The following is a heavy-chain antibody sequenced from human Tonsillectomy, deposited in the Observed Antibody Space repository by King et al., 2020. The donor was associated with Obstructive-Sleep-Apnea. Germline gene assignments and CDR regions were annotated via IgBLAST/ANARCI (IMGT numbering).Heavy chain of an antibody. J-gene: IGHJ4*02. CDR2: ISVYNGNT. CDR3: ARDVGPPYSSGWETFDY. Sequence: QLVQYGAEVKEPGASVKVSCTASGYTFTTYGISWVRQAPGQGLEWMGWISVYNGNTNYAQKLQGRVTMTTDTSTSTAYMELSSLRSDDTAVYFCARDVGPPYSSGWETFDYWGQGTLVTVSS. V-gene: IGHV1-18*01. CDR1: GYTFTTYG. D-gene: IGHD6-19*01.